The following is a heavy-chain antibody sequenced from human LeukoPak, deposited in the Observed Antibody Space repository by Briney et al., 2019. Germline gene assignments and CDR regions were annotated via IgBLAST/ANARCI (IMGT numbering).Heavy chain of an antibody. D-gene: IGHD6-19*01. CDR3: ARCLTSWSGWYIDY. J-gene: IGHJ4*02. V-gene: IGHV3-13*04. Sequence: GGSLRLSCAASGFTFSSYDMHWVRQVTGKGLEWVSAIGTAGNTVYLDSVKGRFTISRENAKNSLFLQMNSLRAGDTAVYYCARCLTSWSGWYIDYWGQGTVVTVSS. CDR2: IGTAGNT. CDR1: GFTFSSYD.